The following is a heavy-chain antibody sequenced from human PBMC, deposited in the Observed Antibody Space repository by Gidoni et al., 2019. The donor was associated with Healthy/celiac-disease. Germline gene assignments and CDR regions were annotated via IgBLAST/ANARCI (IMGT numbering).Heavy chain of an antibody. V-gene: IGHV3-66*01. Sequence: QLVESGGGLVQPGGSLRLSCAASGFTVSSNYMSWVRQAPGKGLEWVSVIYSGGSTYYADSVKGRFTIPRDKSKNPLYLQMNSLRAEDTAVYYCARDSILDIWGQGTMVTVSS. CDR1: GFTVSSNY. J-gene: IGHJ3*02. CDR3: ARDSILDI. D-gene: IGHD2-21*01. CDR2: IYSGGST.